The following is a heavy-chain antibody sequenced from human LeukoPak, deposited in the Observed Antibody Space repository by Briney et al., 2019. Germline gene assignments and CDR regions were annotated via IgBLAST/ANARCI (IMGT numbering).Heavy chain of an antibody. CDR3: ARDDFTLGAYYFDY. J-gene: IGHJ4*02. CDR2: ISYDGSNK. V-gene: IGHV3-30-3*01. CDR1: GFTFSSYA. D-gene: IGHD3-16*01. Sequence: GGSPRLSCAASGFTFSSYAMHWVRQAPGKGLEWVAVISYDGSNKYYADSVKGRFTISRDNSKNTLYLQMNSLRAEDTAVYYCARDDFTLGAYYFDYWGQGTLVTVSS.